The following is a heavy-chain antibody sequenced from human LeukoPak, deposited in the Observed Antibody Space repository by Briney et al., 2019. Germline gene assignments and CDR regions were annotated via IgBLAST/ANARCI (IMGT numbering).Heavy chain of an antibody. V-gene: IGHV3-9*01. Sequence: GGSLRLSCAASGFTFDDYAMHWVRQAPGKGLEWVSCISWNSGSIGYADSVKGRFTISRDNAKNSLYLQMNSLRAEDTALYYCAKDACSGGSCYHFDYWGQGTLVTVSS. D-gene: IGHD2-15*01. J-gene: IGHJ4*02. CDR1: GFTFDDYA. CDR2: ISWNSGSI. CDR3: AKDACSGGSCYHFDY.